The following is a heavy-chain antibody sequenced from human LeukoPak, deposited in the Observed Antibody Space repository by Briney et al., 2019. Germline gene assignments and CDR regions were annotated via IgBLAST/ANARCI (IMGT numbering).Heavy chain of an antibody. D-gene: IGHD2-21*01. CDR2: IKYDGSEI. CDR1: GFSFSRYW. V-gene: IGHV3-7*05. Sequence: GGSLRLSCAASGFSFSRYWMSWVRQAPGKGLEWVANIKYDGSEIYSVDSVKGRFTTSRDNAKNSLYLQMNSLRAEHTAIYYCARHIHIIYYFDNWVQGTLVIVST. CDR3: ARHIHIIYYFDN. J-gene: IGHJ4*02.